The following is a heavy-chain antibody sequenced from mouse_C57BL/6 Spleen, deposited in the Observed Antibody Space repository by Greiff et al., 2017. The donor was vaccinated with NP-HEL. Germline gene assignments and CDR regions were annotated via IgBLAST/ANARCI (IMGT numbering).Heavy chain of an antibody. CDR3: ARTSGGYYGEEDY. V-gene: IGHV1-55*01. CDR1: GYTFTSYW. Sequence: QVQLQQPGAELVKPGASVKMSCKASGYTFTSYWITWVKQRPGQGLEWIGDIYPGSGSTNYNEKFTSKATLTVDTSSSTAYMQLSSLTSEDSAGYYCARTSGGYYGEEDYWGQGTTLTVSA. D-gene: IGHD1-1*01. J-gene: IGHJ2*01. CDR2: IYPGSGST.